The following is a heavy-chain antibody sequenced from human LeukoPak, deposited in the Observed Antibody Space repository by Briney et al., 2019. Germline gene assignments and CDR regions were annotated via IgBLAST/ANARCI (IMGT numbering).Heavy chain of an antibody. CDR1: GFTFSSYG. D-gene: IGHD6-19*01. V-gene: IGHV3-33*01. J-gene: IGHJ4*02. CDR3: ARDDDPIAVAGTFDY. Sequence: PGGSVRLSCAASGFTFSSYGVHWVGQAPGKELDWVTVIWYDGSNKYYADSVKGRFTISRDNSKNTLYLQMNSLRAEDTAVYYCARDDDPIAVAGTFDYWGQGTLVTVSS. CDR2: IWYDGSNK.